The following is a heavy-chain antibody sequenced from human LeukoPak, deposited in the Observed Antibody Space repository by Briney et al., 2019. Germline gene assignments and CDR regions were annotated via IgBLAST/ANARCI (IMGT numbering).Heavy chain of an antibody. D-gene: IGHD4-11*01. CDR1: GYTFTSYD. CDR2: MNPNSGNT. J-gene: IGHJ4*02. Sequence: ASVKVSCKASGYTFTSYDINWVRQATGQGLEWMGWMNPNSGNTGYAQKFQGRVTMTRNTSISTAYMELSSLRSEDTAVYYCARGTVHRRVLDYWGQGTLVTVSS. CDR3: ARGTVHRRVLDY. V-gene: IGHV1-8*01.